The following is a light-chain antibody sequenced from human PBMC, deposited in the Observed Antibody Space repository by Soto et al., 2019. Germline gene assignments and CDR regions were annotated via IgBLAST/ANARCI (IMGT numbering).Light chain of an antibody. V-gene: IGLV1-44*01. J-gene: IGLJ1*01. CDR2: SIN. CDR3: AAWDDSLNGYV. Sequence: QSVLTQPPSASGTPGKRVTISCSGSSSNIGSNTVNWHQQLPGTAPKLLIYSINHRPSGVPDRFSGSKSGTSASLAISGLQSEDEADYYCAAWDDSLNGYVFGTGTKLTVL. CDR1: SSNIGSNT.